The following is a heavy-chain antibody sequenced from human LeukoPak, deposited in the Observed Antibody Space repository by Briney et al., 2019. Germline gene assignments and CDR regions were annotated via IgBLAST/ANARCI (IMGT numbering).Heavy chain of an antibody. D-gene: IGHD1-14*01. CDR1: RFSFNNRP. CDR3: ATGGRGYAFDI. V-gene: IGHV3-23*01. Sequence: GGSLRLSCAASRFSFNNRPLSWLRRAPGEGLEWVSSISGTGDSTYYADSVKGRFTISRDNSKNTLYLQINSLRAEDTAVYYCATGGRGYAFDIWGQGTMVTVSS. J-gene: IGHJ3*02. CDR2: ISGTGDST.